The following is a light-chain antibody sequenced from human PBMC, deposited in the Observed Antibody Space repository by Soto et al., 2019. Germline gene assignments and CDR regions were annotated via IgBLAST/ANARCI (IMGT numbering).Light chain of an antibody. CDR2: DVS. CDR1: NSDVGVYNS. CDR3: SSYAGTHIV. Sequence: QSVLTQPPSASGSPGQSVTISCTGTNSDVGVYNSVSWYQQHPAQAPKLMIYDVSKRPSGVPDRFSGSKSGNTASLTVSGLQAEDEADYYCSSYAGTHIVFGTGTKVTVL. V-gene: IGLV2-8*01. J-gene: IGLJ1*01.